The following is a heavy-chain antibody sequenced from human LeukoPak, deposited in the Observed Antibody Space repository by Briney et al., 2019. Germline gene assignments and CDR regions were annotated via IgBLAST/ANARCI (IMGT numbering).Heavy chain of an antibody. V-gene: IGHV3-23*01. D-gene: IGHD3-22*01. CDR1: GFTFSSYG. J-gene: IGHJ5*02. Sequence: GGSLRLSCAASGFTFSSYGMSWVRQAPGKGLEWVSAITGGSGGSTFDADSVKGRFTISRDNSKNTLYLQMSSLRAEDTAIYYCARAVDSSGYYVPNWFDPWGQGTLVTVSS. CDR3: ARAVDSSGYYVPNWFDP. CDR2: ITGGSGGST.